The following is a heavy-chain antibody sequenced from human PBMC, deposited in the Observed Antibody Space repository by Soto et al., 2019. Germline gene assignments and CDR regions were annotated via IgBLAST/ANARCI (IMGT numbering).Heavy chain of an antibody. V-gene: IGHV4-4*02. J-gene: IGHJ6*03. CDR2: IYHSGST. Sequence: SETLSLTCAVSSGSISSSNWWSWVRQPPGKGLEWIGEIYHSGSTNYNPSLKSRVTISVDKSKNQFSLKLSSVTAADTAVYYCAVTTPSNDDYYHMDLWGKGTTVTVSS. D-gene: IGHD4-17*01. CDR3: AVTTPSNDDYYHMDL. CDR1: SGSISSSNW.